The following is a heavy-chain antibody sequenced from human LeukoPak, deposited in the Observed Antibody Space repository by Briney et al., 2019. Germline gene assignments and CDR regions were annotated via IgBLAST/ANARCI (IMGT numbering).Heavy chain of an antibody. D-gene: IGHD3-3*01. Sequence: SETLSLTCTVSGGSISSYYWSWIRQPAGKGLEWIGRIYTSGSTNYNPSLKSRVTMSVDTSKNQFSLKLSSVTAADTAVYYCARGYYDFWSGPPLRARLNAFDIWGQGTTVTVSS. V-gene: IGHV4-4*07. CDR3: ARGYYDFWSGPPLRARLNAFDI. J-gene: IGHJ3*02. CDR2: IYTSGST. CDR1: GGSISSYY.